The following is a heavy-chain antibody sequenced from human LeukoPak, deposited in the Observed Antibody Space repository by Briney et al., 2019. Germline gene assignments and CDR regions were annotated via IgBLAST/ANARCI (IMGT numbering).Heavy chain of an antibody. D-gene: IGHD6-6*01. J-gene: IGHJ4*02. Sequence: GGSLRLSCAASGFTFSAFWMHWVRHAPGKGLVWVSRINSDDSRTTYADSVKGRFTISRDNAKNSLYLQMNSLRAEDTAVYYCARDVLDYWGQGTLVTVSS. CDR2: INSDDSRT. CDR1: GFTFSAFW. CDR3: ARDVLDY. V-gene: IGHV3-74*01.